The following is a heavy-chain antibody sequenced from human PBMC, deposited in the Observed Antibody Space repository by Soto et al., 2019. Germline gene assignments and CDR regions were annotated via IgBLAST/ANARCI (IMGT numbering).Heavy chain of an antibody. J-gene: IGHJ4*02. CDR1: GGSISSNY. CDR2: VYNSGST. D-gene: IGHD6-13*01. CDR3: ARYRREAVAGYTLDN. Sequence: SETLSLTCTVSGGSISSNYWTWIRQPPGKGLEWIGCVYNSGSTNYNPSLKSRVTISEDTSKSQFSLKVNSMTAADTAVYYCARYRREAVAGYTLDNWGQGILVTVSS. V-gene: IGHV4-59*01.